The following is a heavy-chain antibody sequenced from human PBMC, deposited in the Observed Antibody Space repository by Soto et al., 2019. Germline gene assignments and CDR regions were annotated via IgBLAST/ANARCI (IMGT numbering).Heavy chain of an antibody. Sequence: QVPLVQSGAEVKKPGASVKVSCKASGYTFTSYGISWVRQAPGQGLEWMGWISAYNGNTNYAQKLQGRVTMTTDTSTSTAYMVLRRLRSDYTAVYYCARVGEGDYGDYADFDYWGQGTLVTISS. CDR2: ISAYNGNT. J-gene: IGHJ4*02. V-gene: IGHV1-18*01. D-gene: IGHD4-17*01. CDR1: GYTFTSYG. CDR3: ARVGEGDYGDYADFDY.